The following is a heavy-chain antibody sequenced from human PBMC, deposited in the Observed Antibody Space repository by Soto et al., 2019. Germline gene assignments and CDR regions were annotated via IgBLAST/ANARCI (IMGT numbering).Heavy chain of an antibody. CDR1: GFSLSSYW. CDR2: IDPAGSRT. D-gene: IGHD2-15*01. J-gene: IGHJ3*02. V-gene: IGHV3-74*01. Sequence: EVQLVESGGGLFQPGGSLRLSCVASGFSLSSYWVHWVRQAPGKGLVWVSRIDPAGSRTNSADSVQGRFIVSRDNAENIVYLHVNSLRAEDTAVYYCVGDFSGGREIWGKGTMVTVSS. CDR3: VGDFSGGREI.